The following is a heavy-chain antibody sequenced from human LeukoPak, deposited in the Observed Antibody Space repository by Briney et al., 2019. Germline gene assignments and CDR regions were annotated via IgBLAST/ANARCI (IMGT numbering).Heavy chain of an antibody. CDR1: GFSLSTSGVG. D-gene: IGHD4-17*01. CDR2: IYWDDDK. CDR3: AHSGGYGDYPNWFHP. J-gene: IGHJ5*02. V-gene: IGHV2-5*02. Sequence: SGPTLVNPTQTLTLTCTFSGFSLSTSGVGVGWIRQPPGMALEWRALIYWDDDKRYSPSLKSRLTITKDTSKNQVVLTMTNMDPVDTATYYCAHSGGYGDYPNWFHPWGQGTLVTVSS.